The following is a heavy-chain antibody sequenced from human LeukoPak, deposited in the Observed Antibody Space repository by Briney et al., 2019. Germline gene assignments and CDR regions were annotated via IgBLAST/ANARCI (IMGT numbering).Heavy chain of an antibody. V-gene: IGHV3-23*01. J-gene: IGHJ4*02. CDR3: AKGQELDDGVFDS. CDR1: GFMFSSFG. D-gene: IGHD1-1*01. Sequence: GGSLRLSCAASGFMFSSFGTHWVRQAPGKGLEWVSTIRGTGDSTHYADSVKGRFIISRDKSKNMLYLQMNGLRAEDTAIYYCAKGQELDDGVFDSWGQGTLVTVSS. CDR2: IRGTGDST.